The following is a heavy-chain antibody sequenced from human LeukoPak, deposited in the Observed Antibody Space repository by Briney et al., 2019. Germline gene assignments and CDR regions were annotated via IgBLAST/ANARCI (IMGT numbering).Heavy chain of an antibody. D-gene: IGHD4-23*01. CDR1: GGSLTGYS. CDR3: ARGRATPSRFFFDYYFIDV. V-gene: IGHV4-34*01. Sequence: SETLSLTCAVHGGSLTGYSWAWVRQSPGEGLEWIGEINQVEKTIYSPSLESRVSISLEASRNQFFLQLTSVAAADTAMYYCARGRATPSRFFFDYYFIDVWGPGTPVTVSS. CDR2: INQVEKT. J-gene: IGHJ6*03.